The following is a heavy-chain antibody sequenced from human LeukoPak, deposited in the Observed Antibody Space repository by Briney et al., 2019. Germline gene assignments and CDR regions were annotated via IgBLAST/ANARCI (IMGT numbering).Heavy chain of an antibody. J-gene: IGHJ4*02. CDR3: ARGYYDSSGYYYVDY. CDR2: IYYSGST. Sequence: PSETLSLTCTVSGGSISSGDYYWSWIRQPPGKGLEWIGYIYYSGSTYYNPSLKSRVTISVDTSKNQFPLKLSSVTAADTAVYYCARGYYDSSGYYYVDYWGQGTLVTVSS. D-gene: IGHD3-22*01. CDR1: GGSISSGDYY. V-gene: IGHV4-30-4*01.